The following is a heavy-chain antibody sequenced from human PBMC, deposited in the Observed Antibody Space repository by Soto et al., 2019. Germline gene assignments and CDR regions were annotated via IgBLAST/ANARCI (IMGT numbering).Heavy chain of an antibody. CDR3: ARDDFDGDYYYYGMDV. CDR1: GFTFSSYG. CDR2: IWYDGSNK. Sequence: QVQLVESGGGVVQPGRSLRLSCAASGFTFSSYGMHWVRQAPGKGLEWVAVIWYDGSNKYYADSVKGRFTISRDNSKNTLYLQMNSLRAEDTAVYYCARDDFDGDYYYYGMDVWGQGTTVTVSS. J-gene: IGHJ6*02. D-gene: IGHD4-17*01. V-gene: IGHV3-33*01.